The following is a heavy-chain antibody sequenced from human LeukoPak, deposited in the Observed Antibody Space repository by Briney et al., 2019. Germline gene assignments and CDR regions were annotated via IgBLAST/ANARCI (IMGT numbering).Heavy chain of an antibody. CDR2: IYYSGST. CDR1: GGSISSGDYY. V-gene: IGHV4-30-4*08. D-gene: IGHD3-10*01. CDR3: ASNRGPYGSGSYYNERFDY. J-gene: IGHJ4*02. Sequence: PSQTLSLTCTVSGGSISSGDYYWSWIRQPPGKGLEWIGYIYYSGSTYYNPSLKSRVTISVDTSKNQFSLKLSSVTAADTAVYYCASNRGPYGSGSYYNERFDYWGQGTLVTVSS.